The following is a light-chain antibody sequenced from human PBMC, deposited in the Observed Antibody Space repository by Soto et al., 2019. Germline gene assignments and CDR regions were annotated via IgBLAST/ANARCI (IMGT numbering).Light chain of an antibody. Sequence: EIVLTQSPGTLSVSPGERPTLSSRAAQGVTTNFAWYQQKSGQSPRLLIYDVSNRATGVPARFSGSGSETDFTLTISGLRSEDSAVYFCQQYNNWPFSFGQGTRLEIK. CDR1: QGVTTN. V-gene: IGKV3-15*01. CDR2: DVS. CDR3: QQYNNWPFS. J-gene: IGKJ5*01.